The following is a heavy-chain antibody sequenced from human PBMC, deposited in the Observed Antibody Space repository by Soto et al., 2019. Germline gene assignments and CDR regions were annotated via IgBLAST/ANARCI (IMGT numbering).Heavy chain of an antibody. CDR1: GITFRKYW. CDR3: AIQDCTNDVCLEAAVTVGGALEY. CDR2: ISSDGTTT. D-gene: IGHD2-8*01. J-gene: IGHJ4*02. Sequence: EVQLVESGGGLVQTGKALRLSCAASGITFRKYWMHWVRQAPGKGPVWVSYISSDGTTTDYADSVKGRFPISRDNAKNTLYLQMDSLRVEDTAVYYCAIQDCTNDVCLEAAVTVGGALEYWGQGAQVTVSS. V-gene: IGHV3-74*01.